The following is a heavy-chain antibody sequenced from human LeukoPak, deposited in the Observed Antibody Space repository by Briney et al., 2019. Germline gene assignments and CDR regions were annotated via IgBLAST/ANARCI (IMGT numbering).Heavy chain of an antibody. CDR3: ARGHDPLDY. Sequence: SQTLSLTCAVSGVSISSGGYSWSWIRQPPGKGLEWTGCIYYSGSTYYNPSLKSRVTISVDRSKNQFSLKLTSVTAADTPVYYCARGHDPLDYWGQGTLVTVSS. CDR2: IYYSGST. CDR1: GVSISSGGYS. V-gene: IGHV4-30-2*01. D-gene: IGHD3-16*01. J-gene: IGHJ4*02.